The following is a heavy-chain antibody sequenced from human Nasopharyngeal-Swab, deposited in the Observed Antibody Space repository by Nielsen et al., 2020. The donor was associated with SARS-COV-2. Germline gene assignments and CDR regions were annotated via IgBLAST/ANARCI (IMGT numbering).Heavy chain of an antibody. V-gene: IGHV3-48*04. CDR1: GFTFSSYS. CDR3: ARGMWFRELSTTFYYYGMDV. D-gene: IGHD3-10*01. Sequence: GESLKISCAASGFTFSSYSMNWVRQAPGKGLEWVSYISSSSSTIYYADSVKGRFTISRDNAENSLYPQMNSLRAEDTAVYYCARGMWFRELSTTFYYYGMDVWGQGTTVTVSS. J-gene: IGHJ6*02. CDR2: ISSSSSTI.